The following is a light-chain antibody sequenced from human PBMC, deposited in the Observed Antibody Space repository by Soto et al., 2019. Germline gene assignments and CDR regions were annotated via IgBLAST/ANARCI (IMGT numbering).Light chain of an antibody. J-gene: IGKJ3*01. CDR3: QQYGSSRLT. Sequence: DLQMTQSPSSLSASIGDRVTITCRASHSISIYLNWYQQKPGKAPKFLIHGASSLQGGVPPRFSGSGSGTDFTLTISSLQPEDVATYYCQQYGSSRLTFGPGTKVDIK. CDR2: GAS. V-gene: IGKV1-39*01. CDR1: HSISIY.